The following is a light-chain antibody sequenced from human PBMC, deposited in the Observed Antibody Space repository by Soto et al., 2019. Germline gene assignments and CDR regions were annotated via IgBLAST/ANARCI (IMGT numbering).Light chain of an antibody. CDR3: QQYNSYWT. J-gene: IGKJ1*01. CDR1: QSISNW. V-gene: IGKV1-5*01. CDR2: DAS. Sequence: DIQMTQSPSTLSASVGDRVTIAFRSSQSISNWLAWYQQTPGKAPKLLIYDASSVESGVPSRFSGSGSGTEFTLTISSLQPDDFASYYCQQYNSYWTFGQGTKVDIK.